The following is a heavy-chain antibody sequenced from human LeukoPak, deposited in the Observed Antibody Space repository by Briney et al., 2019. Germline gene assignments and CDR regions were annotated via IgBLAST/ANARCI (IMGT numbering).Heavy chain of an antibody. CDR2: IHYSGST. J-gene: IGHJ4*02. CDR3: ASESPWFDY. Sequence: PSETLSLTCTVSDGSVSSGGYYWSWIRQPPGKGLEWIGYIHYSGSTNYNPFLKSPVTISVDTSKSQFSLKMNSVTAADTAVYYCASESPWFDYWGQGTLVTVSS. V-gene: IGHV4-61*08. CDR1: DGSVSSGGYY.